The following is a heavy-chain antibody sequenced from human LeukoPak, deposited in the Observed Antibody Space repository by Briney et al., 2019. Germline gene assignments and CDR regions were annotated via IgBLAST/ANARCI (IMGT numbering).Heavy chain of an antibody. D-gene: IGHD3-3*02. V-gene: IGHV4-31*03. CDR2: IYYTGSI. CDR3: ARGRRIFGAHWGYHFDS. CDR1: GDFTSTGGYY. Sequence: SETLSLTCSVSGDFTSTGGYYWSWIRQHPGKGLEWIGYIYYTGSIYYSPSLKSRLTISIDTSKNQFSLKLSSVTAADTAVYYCARGRRIFGAHWGYHFDSWGQGTLVTVSS. J-gene: IGHJ4*02.